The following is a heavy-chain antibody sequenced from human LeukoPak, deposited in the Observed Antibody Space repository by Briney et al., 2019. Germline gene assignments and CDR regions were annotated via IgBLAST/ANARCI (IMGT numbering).Heavy chain of an antibody. V-gene: IGHV4-34*01. D-gene: IGHD2-21*01. CDR1: GGSFGGYY. Sequence: SETLSLTCAVYGGSFGGYYWSWIRQPPGKGLEWIREINHSGSTNYNPSLKSRVTISVDTSKNQFSLKLSSVTAADTAVYYCARNVVVIAIGGIDYWGQGTLVTVSS. CDR2: INHSGST. CDR3: ARNVVVIAIGGIDY. J-gene: IGHJ4*02.